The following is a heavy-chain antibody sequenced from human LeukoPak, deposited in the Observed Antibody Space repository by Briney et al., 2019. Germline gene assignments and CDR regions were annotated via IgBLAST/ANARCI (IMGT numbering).Heavy chain of an antibody. CDR1: GFTFSSYS. J-gene: IGHJ4*02. V-gene: IGHV3-21*01. CDR3: ARDQFPARTPYFDY. Sequence: GGSLRLSCAASGFTFSSYSMNWVRQAPGKGLEWVSSISSSSSYIYYADSVKGRFTISRDNAKNSLYLQMNSLRAEDTAVYYCARDQFPARTPYFDYWGQGTLVTVSS. D-gene: IGHD2-15*01. CDR2: ISSSSSYI.